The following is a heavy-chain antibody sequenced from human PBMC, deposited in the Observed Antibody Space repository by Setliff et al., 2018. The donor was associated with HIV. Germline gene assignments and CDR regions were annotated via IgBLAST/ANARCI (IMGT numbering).Heavy chain of an antibody. D-gene: IGHD4-17*01. V-gene: IGHV4-30-4*08. J-gene: IGHJ4*02. Sequence: PSETLSLTCSVSGGSISSGSYYWNWIRQPPGKGLEWIGYITYSGSAYYNPSLKSRVTISIDTSNDQISLRLSSVTAADTAMYYCVRGDYGYNGKGFDYWGPGTLVTVSS. CDR3: VRGDYGYNGKGFDY. CDR2: ITYSGSA. CDR1: GGSISSGSYY.